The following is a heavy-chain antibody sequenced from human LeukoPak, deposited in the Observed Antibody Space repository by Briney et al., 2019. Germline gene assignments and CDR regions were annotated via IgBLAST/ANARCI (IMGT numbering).Heavy chain of an antibody. CDR3: ATDLVLWFGELFSH. CDR1: GGTFSSYA. Sequence: ASVKVSCKASGGTFSSYAISWVRQAPGQGLEWMGRIIPILGIANYAQKFQGRVTITADKSTSTAYMELSSLRSEDTAVYYCATDLVLWFGELFSHWGQGTLVTVSS. CDR2: IIPILGIA. D-gene: IGHD3-10*01. V-gene: IGHV1-69*04. J-gene: IGHJ4*02.